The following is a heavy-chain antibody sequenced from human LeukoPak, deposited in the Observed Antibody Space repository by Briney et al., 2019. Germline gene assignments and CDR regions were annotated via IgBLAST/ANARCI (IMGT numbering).Heavy chain of an antibody. CDR1: GFTFGDYA. CDR3: TREGGAPQPFFDY. D-gene: IGHD1-14*01. CDR2: IRSKAYGGTT. V-gene: IGHV3-49*04. J-gene: IGHJ4*02. Sequence: PGGSLRLSCTASGFTFGDYAMSWVRQAPGKGLEWVGFIRSKAYGGTTEYAASVKGRFTISRDDSKSIAYLQMNSLKTEDTAVYYCTREGGAPQPFFDYWGQGTLVTVSS.